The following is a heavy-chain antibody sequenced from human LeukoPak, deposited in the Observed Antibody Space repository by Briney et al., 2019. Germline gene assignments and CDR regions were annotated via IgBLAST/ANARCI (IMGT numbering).Heavy chain of an antibody. CDR2: INRNSGGT. CDR3: ARGHYYYYYMDV. Sequence: ASVKVSCKASGYTFTGYYMHWVRQAPGQGLEWMGRINRNSGGTNYAQKFQGRVTMTRDTSISTAYMELSRLRSDDTAVYYCARGHYYYYYMDVWGKGTTVTVSS. V-gene: IGHV1-2*06. J-gene: IGHJ6*03. CDR1: GYTFTGYY.